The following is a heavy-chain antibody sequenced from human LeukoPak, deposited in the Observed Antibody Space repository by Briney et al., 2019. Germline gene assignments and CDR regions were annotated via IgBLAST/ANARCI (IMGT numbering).Heavy chain of an antibody. CDR3: ARGGDSSSWYYFDY. J-gene: IGHJ4*02. Sequence: SETLSLTCTVSGGSISSYYWSWIRQPPGKGLEWIGYIYYSGSTNYNPSLKSRVTISVDTSKNQFSLKLSSVTAADTAVYYCARGGDSSSWYYFDYWGQGTLVTVSS. CDR1: GGSISSYY. D-gene: IGHD6-13*01. CDR2: IYYSGST. V-gene: IGHV4-59*01.